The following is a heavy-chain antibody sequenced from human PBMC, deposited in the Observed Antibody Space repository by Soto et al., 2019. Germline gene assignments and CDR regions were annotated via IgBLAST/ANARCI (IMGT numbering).Heavy chain of an antibody. D-gene: IGHD1-26*01. V-gene: IGHV3-30*18. CDR3: AKTPESYAWGLDSDLDY. CDR1: GFTFRRYG. J-gene: IGHJ4*02. Sequence: QVQLVDSGGGVVRPGRCLRLSCAASGFTFRRYGLHWVRQAPGKGLEWVAIISYDGGSEYYGGSVKGRLPISNDNSKDTMYLQMSSLRVEDTAVYYGAKTPESYAWGLDSDLDYWCQGTLVTVSS. CDR2: ISYDGGSE.